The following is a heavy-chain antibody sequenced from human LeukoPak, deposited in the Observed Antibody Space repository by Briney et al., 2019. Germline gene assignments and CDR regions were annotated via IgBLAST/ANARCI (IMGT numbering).Heavy chain of an antibody. Sequence: SGTLSLTCAVPGGSISSSNWWSWVRPPPGKGLEWIGEIYHSGSTNYNPSLKSRVTISVDKSKNQFSLKLSSVTAADTAVYYCARVIVMVRGVIQSHYFDDWGQGTLVTVSS. CDR1: GGSISSSNW. J-gene: IGHJ4*02. CDR2: IYHSGST. D-gene: IGHD3-10*01. V-gene: IGHV4-4*02. CDR3: ARVIVMVRGVIQSHYFDD.